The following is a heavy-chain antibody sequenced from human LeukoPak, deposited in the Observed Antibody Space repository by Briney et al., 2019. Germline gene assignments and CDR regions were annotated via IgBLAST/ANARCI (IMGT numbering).Heavy chain of an antibody. CDR2: IYSGGST. D-gene: IGHD2-15*01. CDR3: ARDRPIVVDRYYYYYMDV. V-gene: IGHV3-66*01. Sequence: GGSLRLSCAASGFTVSSNYMSWVRQAPGKVLEWVSVIYSGGSTYYADFVKGRFTISRDNSKNTLYLQMNSLRAEDTAVYYCARDRPIVVDRYYYYYMDVWGKGTTVTISS. CDR1: GFTVSSNY. J-gene: IGHJ6*03.